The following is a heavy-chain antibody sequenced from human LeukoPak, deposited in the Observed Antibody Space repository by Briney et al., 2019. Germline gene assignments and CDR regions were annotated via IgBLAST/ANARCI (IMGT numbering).Heavy chain of an antibody. V-gene: IGHV4-31*03. Sequence: TSQTLSLTCTVSGGSISSGVYYWSWLRQHPGKGLEWIGYIYYSGSTYSNPSLKSRLTMSVDISKNPFSLKLSSVTAADTAVYYCARGVKGLRGAVDIWGQGTMVTVSS. CDR2: IYYSGST. CDR1: GGSISSGVYY. J-gene: IGHJ3*02. CDR3: ARGVKGLRGAVDI. D-gene: IGHD3-10*01.